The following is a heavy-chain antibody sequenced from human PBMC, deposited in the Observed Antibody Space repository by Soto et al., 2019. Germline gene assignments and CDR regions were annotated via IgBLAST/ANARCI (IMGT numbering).Heavy chain of an antibody. D-gene: IGHD4-4*01. Sequence: EVQLVQSGGGLVQPGGSLRLSCVGSGFTFTDFYMNWVRQAPGKGLEWVANIRPDGSETNYVESVKGRFTSSRDNAKNALFQQMNSRRADATAVWYCACWGGHDYNYWGQGILVTVSS. V-gene: IGHV3-7*03. CDR2: IRPDGSET. J-gene: IGHJ4*02. CDR1: GFTFTDFY. CDR3: ACWGGHDYNY.